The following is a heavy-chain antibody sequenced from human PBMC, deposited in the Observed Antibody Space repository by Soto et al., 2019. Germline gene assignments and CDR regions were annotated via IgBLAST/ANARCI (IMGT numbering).Heavy chain of an antibody. D-gene: IGHD2-8*02. CDR1: GGPISNYY. Sequence: SETLSLTYTVSGGPISNYYWSWVRQPPGKGLEWIGYIYDSGSTNYNPSPKSRVTISVDTSKNQFSLKLTSVTAADTAVYYCARDKITGLFDYWGQGTLVTVSS. CDR3: ARDKITGLFDY. CDR2: IYDSGST. V-gene: IGHV4-59*12. J-gene: IGHJ4*02.